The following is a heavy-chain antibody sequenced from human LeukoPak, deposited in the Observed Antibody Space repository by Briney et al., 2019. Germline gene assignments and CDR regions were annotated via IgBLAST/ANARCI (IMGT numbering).Heavy chain of an antibody. CDR2: IYTSGST. CDR1: GGSISSSSYY. D-gene: IGHD5-24*01. V-gene: IGHV4-61*02. J-gene: IGHJ5*02. CDR3: AREERWLQFGGNNWFDP. Sequence: SETLSLTCTVSGGSISSSSYYWSWIRQPAGKGLEWIGRIYTSGSTNYNPSLKSRVTISVDTSKNQFSLKLSSVTAADTAVYYCAREERWLQFGGNNWFDPWGQGTLVTVSS.